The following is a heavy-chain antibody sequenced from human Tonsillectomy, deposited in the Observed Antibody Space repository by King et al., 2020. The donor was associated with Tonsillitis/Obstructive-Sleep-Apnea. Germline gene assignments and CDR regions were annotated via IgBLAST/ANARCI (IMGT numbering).Heavy chain of an antibody. CDR3: ARGAYCSSTSCYSPDAFDI. Sequence: VQLVESGGGLVQPGGSLRLSCAASGFSFSRYDMHWVRQPTGKGLECVSAIGTAGDTYYAGSVMGRFTISRENAKNSLYLQMNSLRAGDTDVYYCARGAYCSSTSCYSPDAFDIWGQGTMVTVSS. CDR2: IGTAGDT. V-gene: IGHV3-13*01. CDR1: GFSFSRYD. J-gene: IGHJ3*02. D-gene: IGHD2-2*02.